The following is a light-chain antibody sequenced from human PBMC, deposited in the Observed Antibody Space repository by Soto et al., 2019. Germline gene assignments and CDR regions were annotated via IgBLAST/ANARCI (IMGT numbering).Light chain of an antibody. CDR1: SGHSNYA. CDR3: QTWGTGIVI. CDR2: LNRDGSH. Sequence: QAVVTQSPSASASLGASVKLTCTLSSGHSNYAIAWHQQQPEKGPRYLMKLNRDGSHSKGDGIPNRFSGSSSGAERYLTISSLQSEDEADYYCQTWGTGIVIFGGGTKVIVL. V-gene: IGLV4-69*01. J-gene: IGLJ2*01.